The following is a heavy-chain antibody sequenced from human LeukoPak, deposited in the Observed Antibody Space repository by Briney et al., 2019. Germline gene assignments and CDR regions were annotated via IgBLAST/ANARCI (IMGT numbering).Heavy chain of an antibody. Sequence: PSETLSLTCTVSGGSIDSYYWSWIRQPPGKRLEWLGYIYYTGSTEYHPSLKSRVTISLDTSKNQFSLKLTSVTAADPAVYYCARVYQSAEYYFDYWGQGNLVSVSS. D-gene: IGHD2-2*01. CDR3: ARVYQSAEYYFDY. J-gene: IGHJ4*02. V-gene: IGHV4-59*01. CDR2: IYYTGST. CDR1: GGSIDSYY.